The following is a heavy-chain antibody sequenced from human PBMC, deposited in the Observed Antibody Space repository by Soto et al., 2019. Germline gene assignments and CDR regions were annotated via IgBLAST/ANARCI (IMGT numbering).Heavy chain of an antibody. J-gene: IGHJ4*02. D-gene: IGHD3-9*01. CDR3: ARADHRGYFAILTDY. Sequence: SETLSLTCTVSGDSLSSGGHYWSWIRQHPGKGLEWIGHIYDSVNTYYSPSLRSRVTISADMSKNQFSLNLRSVTAADTAVYYCARADHRGYFAILTDYWGQGTLVTVSS. V-gene: IGHV4-31*03. CDR1: GDSLSSGGHY. CDR2: IYDSVNT.